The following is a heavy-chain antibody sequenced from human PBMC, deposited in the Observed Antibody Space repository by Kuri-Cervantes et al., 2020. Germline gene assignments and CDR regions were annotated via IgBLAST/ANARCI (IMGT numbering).Heavy chain of an antibody. D-gene: IGHD3-3*01. V-gene: IGHV4-61*01. Sequence: PESLSLTCTVAGGSVSSGCYYWSWIRQPPGKGLEWIGYIYYSGSTNYNPSLKSRVTISVDTSKTQFYLKLSSVTAADTAVYYCARGDYDFWSGYPSGAFDIWGQGTMVTVSS. J-gene: IGHJ3*02. CDR1: GGSVSSGCYY. CDR2: IYYSGST. CDR3: ARGDYDFWSGYPSGAFDI.